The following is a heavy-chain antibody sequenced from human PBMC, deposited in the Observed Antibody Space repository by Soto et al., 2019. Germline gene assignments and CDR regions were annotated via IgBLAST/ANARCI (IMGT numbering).Heavy chain of an antibody. CDR3: ARDLVGSGWFDY. Sequence: ATLSLTFAVSGYSISSGYYWGCIRQPPGKGLEWIGSIYHSGSTYYNPSLKSRVTISVDTSKNQFSLKLSSVTAADTAVYYCARDLVGSGWFDYWGQGTLVTVSS. CDR1: GYSISSGYY. D-gene: IGHD6-19*01. V-gene: IGHV4-38-2*02. CDR2: IYHSGST. J-gene: IGHJ4*02.